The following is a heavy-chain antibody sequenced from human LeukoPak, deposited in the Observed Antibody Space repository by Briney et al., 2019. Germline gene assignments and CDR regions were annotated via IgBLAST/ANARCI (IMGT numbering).Heavy chain of an antibody. CDR3: AKQDIRSSAWYD. J-gene: IGHJ4*02. CDR1: GFTFSSYA. V-gene: IGHV3-23*01. Sequence: PGGSLRLSCAASGFTFSSYAMTWVRQAPGKGLEWISTISDNGGSTYYADSVKGRFTISRDNSKNTLYLQMNSLRAEDTAVYYCAKQDIRSSAWYDWGQGTLVTVSS. CDR2: ISDNGGST. D-gene: IGHD6-19*01.